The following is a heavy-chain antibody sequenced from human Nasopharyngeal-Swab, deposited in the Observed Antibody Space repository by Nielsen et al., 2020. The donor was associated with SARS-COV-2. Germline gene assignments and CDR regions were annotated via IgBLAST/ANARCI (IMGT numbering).Heavy chain of an antibody. CDR1: GFTFSNYW. D-gene: IGHD3-3*01. CDR2: IWYDGSNK. CDR3: ASLRFLEWLVFPPLDADAFDI. J-gene: IGHJ3*02. Sequence: GESLKISCVASGFTFSNYWMSWVRQAPGKGLEWVAVIWYDGSNKYYADSVKGRFTISRDNSKNTLYLQMNSLRAEDTAVYYCASLRFLEWLVFPPLDADAFDIWGQGTMVTVSS. V-gene: IGHV3-33*08.